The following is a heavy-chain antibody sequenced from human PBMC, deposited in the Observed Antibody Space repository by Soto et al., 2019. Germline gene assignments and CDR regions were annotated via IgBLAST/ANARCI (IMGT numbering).Heavy chain of an antibody. CDR3: ARYLAVAGYYYFDT. CDR1: SGSISSSYW. D-gene: IGHD6-19*01. J-gene: IGHJ4*02. CDR2: IYHSGST. Sequence: QVQLQESGPGLVKPSGTLSLTCAVSSGSISSSYWWTWVRQPPGKGLEWIGEIYHSGSTKFNPSLTSRVTISVDRSKKQFSLKLSSVTAADTAVYYCARYLAVAGYYYFDTWGQGTLVTVSS. V-gene: IGHV4-4*02.